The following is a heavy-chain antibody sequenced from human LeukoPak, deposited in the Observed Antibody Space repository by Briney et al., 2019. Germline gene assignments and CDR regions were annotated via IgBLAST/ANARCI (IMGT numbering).Heavy chain of an antibody. CDR3: ARVRGYSYGFGWYFDY. CDR2: INPHSGGT. J-gene: IGHJ4*02. D-gene: IGHD5-18*01. Sequence: ASVKVSCKASGYTFTGYYMHWVRQAPGQGLEWMGWINPHSGGTNYAQKFQARVTMTRDTSISTAYMELSRLRFDDTAVYYCARVRGYSYGFGWYFDYWGQGTLVTVSS. CDR1: GYTFTGYY. V-gene: IGHV1-2*02.